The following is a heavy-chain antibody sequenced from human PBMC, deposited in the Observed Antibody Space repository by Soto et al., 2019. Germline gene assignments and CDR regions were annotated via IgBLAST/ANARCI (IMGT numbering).Heavy chain of an antibody. D-gene: IGHD2-15*01. Sequence: GGSLRLSCAASGFTFSSHAMGWVRQTPGKGLEWVSTISGSGGSTSYADSVKGRFTISRDNSKNTLYLQMNSLRAEDTAVYYCAKKICPYCSGGSCPNWFDPWGQGTLVTVSS. J-gene: IGHJ5*02. CDR2: ISGSGGST. CDR3: AKKICPYCSGGSCPNWFDP. V-gene: IGHV3-23*01. CDR1: GFTFSSHA.